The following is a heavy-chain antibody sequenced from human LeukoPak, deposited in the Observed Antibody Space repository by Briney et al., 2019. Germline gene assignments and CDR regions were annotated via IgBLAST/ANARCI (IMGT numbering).Heavy chain of an antibody. CDR2: IYHSGST. D-gene: IGHD2-15*01. CDR3: ARSPPSRHCSGGSCYDWYFPL. CDR1: GGPISSYY. J-gene: IGHJ2*01. V-gene: IGHV4-59*01. Sequence: SETLSLTCTVSGGPISSYYWSWIRQPPGKGVEWIGYIYHSGSTNYNPSLKSRVTISVDTSKNQFSLKLNSVTAADTAVYYCARSPPSRHCSGGSCYDWYFPLWGRGTLVTVSS.